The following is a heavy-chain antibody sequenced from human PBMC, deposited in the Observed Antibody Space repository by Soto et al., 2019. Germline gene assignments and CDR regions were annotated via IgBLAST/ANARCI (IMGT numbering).Heavy chain of an antibody. Sequence: ASVKVSCKASGGTFSSYAISWVRQAPGQGLEWMGGIIPILGIANYAQKFQGRVTITADKSTSTAYMELSSLRSEDTAVYYCARAASGTYYYDSSGYYHFDYWGQGTLVTVSS. CDR2: IIPILGIA. V-gene: IGHV1-69*10. CDR3: ARAASGTYYYDSSGYYHFDY. J-gene: IGHJ4*02. D-gene: IGHD3-22*01. CDR1: GGTFSSYA.